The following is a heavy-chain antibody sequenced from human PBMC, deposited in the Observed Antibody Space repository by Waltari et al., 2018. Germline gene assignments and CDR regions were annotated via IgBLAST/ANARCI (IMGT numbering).Heavy chain of an antibody. CDR2: ISGSGGST. CDR3: AKDLKGGPRYYLDY. CDR1: GFTCRSYA. Sequence: EVQLLESGGGLVQPGGSLRLSCAASGFTCRSYAMSWVRPAPGKGREWVSAISGSGGSTYYADSVKGRFTISRDNSKNTLYLQMNSLRAEDTAVYYCAKDLKGGPRYYLDYWGQGTLVTVSS. D-gene: IGHD3-16*01. J-gene: IGHJ4*02. V-gene: IGHV3-23*01.